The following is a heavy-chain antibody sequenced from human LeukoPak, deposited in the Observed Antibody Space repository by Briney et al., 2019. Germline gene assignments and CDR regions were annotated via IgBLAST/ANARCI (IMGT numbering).Heavy chain of an antibody. V-gene: IGHV5-10-1*01. Sequence: LGESLPTPARWSGYTFVNTWVARARQMPGKGLEWMGRIDPSDSYTNYSPSFQGHVTISACKSISTAYLEWSSLKASEPAMYYYSRGEHGFDYWGQGTLVTVSS. CDR1: GYTFVNTW. CDR3: SRGEHGFDY. J-gene: IGHJ4*02. CDR2: IDPSDSYT.